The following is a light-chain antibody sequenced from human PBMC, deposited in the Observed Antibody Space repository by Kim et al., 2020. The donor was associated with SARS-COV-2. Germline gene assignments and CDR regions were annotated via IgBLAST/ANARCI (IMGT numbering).Light chain of an antibody. CDR2: DVS. Sequence: GHPSTISCTGTNGDVVVYNYVSWYHHHPGKAPKLMIYDVSNRPSGVSNRFSGSKSGNTASLTISGLQTEDEADYYCTSYTSSSTLVFGGGTQLTVL. V-gene: IGLV2-14*03. CDR3: TSYTSSSTLV. J-gene: IGLJ3*02. CDR1: NGDVVVYNY.